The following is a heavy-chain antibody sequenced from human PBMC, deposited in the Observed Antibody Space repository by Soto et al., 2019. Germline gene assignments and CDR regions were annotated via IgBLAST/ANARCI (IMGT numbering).Heavy chain of an antibody. CDR2: ISGSGGTT. J-gene: IGHJ1*01. CDR3: AKDQAAAGTISRYFQH. V-gene: IGHV3-23*01. CDR1: GFRFGTYA. Sequence: GGSLILSCAASGFRFGTYAMSWVRQAPGKGLEWVSGISGSGGTTYYADSVKGRFTISRDNSKNTLYLQVNSLRVEDTAVYYCAKDQAAAGTISRYFQHWGQGTLVTVSS. D-gene: IGHD6-13*01.